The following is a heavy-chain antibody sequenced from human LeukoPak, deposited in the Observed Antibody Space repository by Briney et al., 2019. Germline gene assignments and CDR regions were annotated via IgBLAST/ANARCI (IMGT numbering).Heavy chain of an antibody. CDR3: ARDKVFYDSGGTNMGFDY. V-gene: IGHV1-46*01. CDR2: INHSDGST. D-gene: IGHD3-22*01. CDR1: GYTFTSYD. J-gene: IGHJ4*02. Sequence: GASVKVSCKASGYTFTSYDITWVRQAPGQGLDWMGIINHSDGSTSYAQKFQGRVTLTRDTSTSTVYMVLSSLRSEDTAVYYCARDKVFYDSGGTNMGFDYWGQGTLVTVSS.